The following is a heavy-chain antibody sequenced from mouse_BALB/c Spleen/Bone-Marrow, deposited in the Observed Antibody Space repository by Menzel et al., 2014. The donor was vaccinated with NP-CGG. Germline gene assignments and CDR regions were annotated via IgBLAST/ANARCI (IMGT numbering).Heavy chain of an antibody. CDR3: ARSQTHYYGSSPFDY. D-gene: IGHD1-1*01. Sequence: DVHLVESGGGLVQPGGSRKLSCAASGFTFSSFGMHWVRQAPEKGLEWVAYISSGSSTIYYADTVKGRFTISRDNPKNTLFLQMTSLRSEDTAMYYCARSQTHYYGSSPFDYWGQGTTLTVSS. CDR1: GFTFSSFG. V-gene: IGHV5-17*02. CDR2: ISSGSSTI. J-gene: IGHJ2*01.